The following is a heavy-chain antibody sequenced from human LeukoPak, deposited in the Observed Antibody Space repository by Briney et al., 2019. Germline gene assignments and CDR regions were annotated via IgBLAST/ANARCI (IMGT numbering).Heavy chain of an antibody. CDR2: ITSTSDTI. Sequence: GGSLRLSCVTSGFPFSTYSMNWVRQAPGKGLEWLSYITSTSDTIYYADSVKGRFTISRDNAKNSLYLQMNSLRAEDTAVYYCALAVAFDYWGQGTLVAVSS. CDR1: GFPFSTYS. CDR3: ALAVAFDY. V-gene: IGHV3-48*01. D-gene: IGHD6-19*01. J-gene: IGHJ4*02.